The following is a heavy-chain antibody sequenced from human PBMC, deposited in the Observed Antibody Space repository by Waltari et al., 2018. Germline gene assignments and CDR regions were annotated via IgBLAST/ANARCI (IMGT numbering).Heavy chain of an antibody. CDR2: IYHSGST. CDR3: AAYLPDWGRGRDY. D-gene: IGHD7-27*01. J-gene: IGHJ4*02. CDR1: GHSLSTPYY. V-gene: IGHV4-38-2*01. Sequence: QVQPPESGPGLVKPSETLSLTCAGSGHSLSTPYYWGWIRQSPGKGLEWIANIYHSGSTYYNPSLKSRVTISLDTSKNRFSLNLRSVTAADTAVYYCAAYLPDWGRGRDYWGQGTLVTVSS.